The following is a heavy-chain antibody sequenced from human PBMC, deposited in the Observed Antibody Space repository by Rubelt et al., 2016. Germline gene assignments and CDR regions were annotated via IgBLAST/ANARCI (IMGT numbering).Heavy chain of an antibody. Sequence: GSLRLSCAASGFSFSMYWMHWVRQVPGKGLVWVSRIYSDVSSTTYADSVKGRFTISRDNAKNTLYLQMNSLRAEDTAVYYCAKAAGASAGKGGWFDPWGQGTLVTVSS. CDR2: IYSDVSST. CDR3: AKAAGASAGKGGWFDP. CDR1: GFSFSMYW. D-gene: IGHD6-13*01. V-gene: IGHV3-74*01. J-gene: IGHJ5*02.